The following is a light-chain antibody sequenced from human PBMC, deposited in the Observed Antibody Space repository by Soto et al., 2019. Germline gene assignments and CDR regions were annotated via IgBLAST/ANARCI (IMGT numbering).Light chain of an antibody. CDR1: QGIRND. CDR3: LQDYNYPWT. V-gene: IGKV1-6*01. J-gene: IGKJ1*01. CDR2: AAS. Sequence: AIQMTQSPSSLSACVGGRVTITCRASQGIRNDLGWYQQKPGKAPKLLIYAASSLQSGVPSRFSGSGSGTDFTLTISSLQPEDFATYYCLQDYNYPWTFGQGTKADIK.